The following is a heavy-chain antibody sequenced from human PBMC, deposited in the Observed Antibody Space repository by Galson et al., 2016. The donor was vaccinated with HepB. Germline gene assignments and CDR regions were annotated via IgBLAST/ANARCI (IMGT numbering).Heavy chain of an antibody. CDR2: IIPKFSKV. V-gene: IGHV1-69*06. Sequence: SVKVSCKASGGTFGSYAINWVRQAPGHGLEWMGGIIPKFSKVKYAQKFEDRVTITADKSTDTAYMELRSLRPEDTAVFYCARGEMAWTNFYNYYYYFMDVWGRGTTVIVSS. CDR1: GGTFGSYA. CDR3: ARGEMAWTNFYNYYYYFMDV. D-gene: IGHD5-24*01. J-gene: IGHJ6*03.